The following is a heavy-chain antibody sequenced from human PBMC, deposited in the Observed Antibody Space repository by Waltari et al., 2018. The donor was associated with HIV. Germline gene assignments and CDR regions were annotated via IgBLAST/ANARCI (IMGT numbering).Heavy chain of an antibody. CDR3: AGDVYSSGWYLYYFDY. CDR2: IYTSGST. Sequence: VQLQESRPRLVKHSETLSLTCTASGGTISSYYWRWIRRPAGKGLEWIGRIYTSGSTNYNPSPKSRVTMSVDTSKNQFSLKLSSVTAADTAVYYCAGDVYSSGWYLYYFDYWGQGTLVTVSS. D-gene: IGHD6-19*01. CDR1: GGTISSYY. J-gene: IGHJ4*02. V-gene: IGHV4-4*07.